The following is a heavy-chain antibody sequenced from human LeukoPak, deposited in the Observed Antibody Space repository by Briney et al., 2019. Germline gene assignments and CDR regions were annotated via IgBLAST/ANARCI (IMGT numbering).Heavy chain of an antibody. D-gene: IGHD1-1*01. CDR2: IGDKGIDT. Sequence: PGGSLRLSCAASGFTFRTYAMSWVRQAPGKGLEWVAAIGDKGIDTKYADSVEGRFTISKDNSRNTLYLQLNSLRVEDTAIYYCGRDWKLDYWGQGTLVTVSS. J-gene: IGHJ4*02. CDR3: GRDWKLDY. CDR1: GFTFRTYA. V-gene: IGHV3-23*01.